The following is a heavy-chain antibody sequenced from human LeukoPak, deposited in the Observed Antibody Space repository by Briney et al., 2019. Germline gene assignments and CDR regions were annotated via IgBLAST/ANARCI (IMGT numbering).Heavy chain of an antibody. CDR1: GFTFSNYS. CDR2: ISGTGGTT. Sequence: GGSLRLSCAASGFTFSNYSMSWVRQAPGKGLEWVSTISGTGGTTYYADSVEGRFTISRDNSKNTLFLQFNSLRADDTAVYYCAKGRGTTVTAAANYWGQGTLVTVSS. V-gene: IGHV3-23*01. CDR3: AKGRGTTVTAAANY. D-gene: IGHD4-17*01. J-gene: IGHJ4*02.